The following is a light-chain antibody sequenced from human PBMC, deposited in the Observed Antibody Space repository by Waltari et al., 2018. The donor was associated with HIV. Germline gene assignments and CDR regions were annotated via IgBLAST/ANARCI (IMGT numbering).Light chain of an antibody. V-gene: IGKV3-15*01. CDR2: GPL. CDR3: QQYNDWPFT. CDR1: HSVNSN. J-gene: IGKJ2*01. Sequence: EIVMTQSPVTLSVSPGERATLSCRASHSVNSNLVWYQQKPGQAPRLLMYGPLSRAPGVPARFSGSGSGTEFTLTIDSLQSEDSAVYFCQQYNDWPFTFGQGTKLEIK.